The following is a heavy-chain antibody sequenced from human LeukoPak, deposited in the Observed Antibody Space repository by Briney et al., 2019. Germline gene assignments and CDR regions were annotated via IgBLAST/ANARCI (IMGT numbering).Heavy chain of an antibody. CDR1: GFSFSDHW. J-gene: IGHJ4*02. D-gene: IGHD6-19*01. CDR2: IKEDGSDK. Sequence: GGSLRLSCAASGFSFSDHWMTWVRQAPAKGLEWVANIKEDGSDKYYMDSVKGRFTISRDNAKNSLYLQMNSLTAEDTAVYYCAREKSRGWSPIDYWGQGALVTVSS. CDR3: AREKSRGWSPIDY. V-gene: IGHV3-7*01.